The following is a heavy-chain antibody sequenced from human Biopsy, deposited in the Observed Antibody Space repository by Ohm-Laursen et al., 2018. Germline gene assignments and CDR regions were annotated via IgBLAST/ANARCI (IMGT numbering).Heavy chain of an antibody. J-gene: IGHJ5*01. Sequence: GSSLKVSCKASGDAFLGYYLHWVRQAPGQGLEWMGSIYPNSGDTDFAQKFQGRVSMTRDTSVSTAYLELSSLRSDDTAIYYCARDLLEWSLPSWGQGTLVTVSS. CDR1: GDAFLGYY. V-gene: IGHV1-2*02. CDR2: IYPNSGDT. CDR3: ARDLLEWSLPS. D-gene: IGHD3-3*01.